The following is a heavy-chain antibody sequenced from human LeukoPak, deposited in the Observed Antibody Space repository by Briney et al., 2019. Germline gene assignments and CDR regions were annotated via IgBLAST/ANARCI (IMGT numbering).Heavy chain of an antibody. CDR3: ARDRGVLRFLEWSRYAFDI. CDR1: GYTLTELS. CDR2: FDPEDGET. V-gene: IGHV1-24*01. J-gene: IGHJ3*02. D-gene: IGHD3-3*01. Sequence: ASVKVSCKVSGYTLTELSMHWVRQAPGKGLEWMGGFDPEDGETIYAQKFQGRVTMTEDTSTDTAYMELSSLRSEDTAVYYCARDRGVLRFLEWSRYAFDIWGQGTMVTVSS.